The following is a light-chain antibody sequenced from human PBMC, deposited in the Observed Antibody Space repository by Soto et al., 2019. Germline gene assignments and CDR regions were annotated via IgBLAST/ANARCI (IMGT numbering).Light chain of an antibody. CDR3: AAWDDSLSGVV. CDR2: RNS. CDR1: SSNIGSNY. Sequence: QSVLTPPPSASGTPGQRVTISCSGSSSNIGSNYVYWYQQLPGTVPQLLIYRNSERPSGVPDRFSGSKSGTSASLAISGLRSEDEADYYCAAWDDSLSGVVFGGGTKLTVL. V-gene: IGLV1-47*01. J-gene: IGLJ2*01.